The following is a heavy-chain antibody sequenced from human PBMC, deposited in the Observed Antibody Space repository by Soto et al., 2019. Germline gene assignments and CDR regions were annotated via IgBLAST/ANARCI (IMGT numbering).Heavy chain of an antibody. D-gene: IGHD3-10*01. Sequence: QVQLVQSGAEVKKPGASVKVSCKASGYTFTSYDINWVRQATGHGLEWMGWMNPNSGNTGYAQKFQGRVTMTRNTTMSTAYMALSSLRSEDTAVYYCARGINYYDSGDDAFDIWGQGTMVTVSS. CDR1: GYTFTSYD. CDR2: MNPNSGNT. V-gene: IGHV1-8*01. J-gene: IGHJ3*02. CDR3: ARGINYYDSGDDAFDI.